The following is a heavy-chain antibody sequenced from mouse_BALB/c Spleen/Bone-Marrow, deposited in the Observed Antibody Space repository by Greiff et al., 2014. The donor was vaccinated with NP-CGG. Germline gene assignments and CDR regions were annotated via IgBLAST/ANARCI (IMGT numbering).Heavy chain of an antibody. CDR2: INPDSSTI. Sequence: VQLQQSGGGLVQPGGSLKLSCAASGFDFSRYWMTWVRQAPGKGLEWIGEINPDSSTINYTPSLEDKLIISRDNAKNTLYLQMSKVRSEDTALYYCAGNGYYGWIAYWGQGTLVTVSA. CDR3: AGNGYYGWIAY. D-gene: IGHD2-3*01. CDR1: GFDFSRYW. V-gene: IGHV4-1*02. J-gene: IGHJ3*01.